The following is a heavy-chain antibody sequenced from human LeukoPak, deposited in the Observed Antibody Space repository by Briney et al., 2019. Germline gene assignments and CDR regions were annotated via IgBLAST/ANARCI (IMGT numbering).Heavy chain of an antibody. D-gene: IGHD6-19*01. Sequence: SETLSLTCAVSGFSISSSYYWGWIRQPPGKGLEWIGSIYHSGSTYYNPSLKSRVTIPLDTSKNQFSLNLSSVTAADTAVYYCARDRMNIAVAGKFDYWGQGTLVTVSS. CDR2: IYHSGST. J-gene: IGHJ4*02. CDR1: GFSISSSYY. CDR3: ARDRMNIAVAGKFDY. V-gene: IGHV4-38-2*02.